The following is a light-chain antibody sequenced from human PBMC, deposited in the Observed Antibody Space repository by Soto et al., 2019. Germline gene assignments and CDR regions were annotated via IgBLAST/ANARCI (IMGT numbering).Light chain of an antibody. CDR1: SSDVGGYNY. V-gene: IGLV2-14*03. CDR3: SSFTRSSTLV. J-gene: IGLJ3*02. CDR2: DVS. Sequence: QSVLTQPASVSGSPGQSITISCTGTSSDVGGYNYVSWFQHHPGKAPKLMIYDVSSRPSGVSNRFSGSKSGNTASLTISGLQAEDEADYYCSSFTRSSTLVFGGGTKLTVL.